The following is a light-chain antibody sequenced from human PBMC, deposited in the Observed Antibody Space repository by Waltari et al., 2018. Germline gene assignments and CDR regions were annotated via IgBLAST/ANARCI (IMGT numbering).Light chain of an antibody. CDR2: NTN. V-gene: IGLV1-44*01. CDR3: AAWDDNLNGPV. Sequence: QSVLTQPPSASGTPGQRVSISCSGSTSNIGSNAVSWYQHLPGAAPRLLIYNTNRRPSGGPGRCSVSKSGTSASLAISGLQSEDECDEYCAAWDDNLNGPVFGGGTKLTVL. CDR1: TSNIGSNA. J-gene: IGLJ2*01.